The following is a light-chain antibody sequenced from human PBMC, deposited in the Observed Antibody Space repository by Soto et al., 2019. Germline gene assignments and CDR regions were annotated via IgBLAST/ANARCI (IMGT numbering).Light chain of an antibody. J-gene: IGLJ1*01. V-gene: IGLV2-14*01. CDR1: SSDVGGYNY. Sequence: QSALTQPASVSGSPGQSITISCTGTSSDVGGYNYVSWYQQHPGKAPKLMIYEVSKRPSGVSNRFSGSKSGNTASLTISGLQAEYEADYYCSSYTSSSLYVFGTGTKLTVL. CDR2: EVS. CDR3: SSYTSSSLYV.